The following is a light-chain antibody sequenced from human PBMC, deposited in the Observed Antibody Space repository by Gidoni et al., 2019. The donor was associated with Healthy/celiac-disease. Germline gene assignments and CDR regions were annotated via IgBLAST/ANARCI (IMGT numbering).Light chain of an antibody. Sequence: DIQMPQSPSSLSASVGDRVTITCRASQSISSYLNWYQQKPGKAPKLLIYAASSSQSGVPSRFSGSGSGTDFTLTISSLQPEDFATYYCQQSYSTPLTFGGGTKMEIK. V-gene: IGKV1-39*01. CDR1: QSISSY. CDR2: AAS. J-gene: IGKJ4*01. CDR3: QQSYSTPLT.